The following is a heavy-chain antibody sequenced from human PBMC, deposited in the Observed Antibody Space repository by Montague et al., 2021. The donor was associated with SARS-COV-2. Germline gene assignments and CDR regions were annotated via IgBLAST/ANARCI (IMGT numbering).Heavy chain of an antibody. CDR3: ARVALASSSSDFDY. D-gene: IGHD6-6*01. J-gene: IGHJ4*02. CDR1: GDSISSNIW. Sequence: SETLSLTCDVSGDSISSNIWWSWVRQPPGKGLEWIGEIYHSGSTNYRPSLKSRVTISVDKSKNQFSLKLSSVTAADTAVYYCARVALASSSSDFDYWGQGTLVTVSS. CDR2: IYHSGST. V-gene: IGHV4-4*02.